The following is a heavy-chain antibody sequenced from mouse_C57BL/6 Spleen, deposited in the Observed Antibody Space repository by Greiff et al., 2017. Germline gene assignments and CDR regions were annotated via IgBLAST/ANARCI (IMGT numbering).Heavy chain of an antibody. CDR3: ARRGTASFDY. J-gene: IGHJ2*01. CDR1: GYAFSSSW. CDR2: IYPGDGDT. Sequence: QVQLQQSGPELVKPGASVKISCKASGYAFSSSWMNWVKQRPGKGLEWIGRIYPGDGDTNYNGKFKGKATLTADKSSSTAYMQLSSLTSADSAVYFGARRGTASFDYWGQGTTLTVSS. D-gene: IGHD3-3*01. V-gene: IGHV1-82*01.